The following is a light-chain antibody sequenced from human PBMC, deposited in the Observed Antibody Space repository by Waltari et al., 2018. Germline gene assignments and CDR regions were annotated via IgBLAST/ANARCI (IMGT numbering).Light chain of an antibody. Sequence: EIVMTQSPATLSVSPGERATLSCRASRNVNSNLAWYQQKPGQAPRLLIYGASNRATGFPARFSGSGSGTDFTLTINSLQSEDFAVYYYQQYNNWPRTFGQGTKVEI. CDR2: GAS. CDR1: RNVNSN. CDR3: QQYNNWPRT. V-gene: IGKV3-15*01. J-gene: IGKJ1*01.